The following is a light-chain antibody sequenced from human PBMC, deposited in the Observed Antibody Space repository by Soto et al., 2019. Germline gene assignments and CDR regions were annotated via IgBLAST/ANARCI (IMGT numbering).Light chain of an antibody. J-gene: IGKJ4*01. Sequence: AIQLTQSPSSLSASVGDRVAFTCRASQGISSGLAWYQQKPGNPPKVLIYDASGLETGVPSRFSGSGSGTDFTLTIRSLQPEDFATYYCQHFSAYPPTFGGGTKVEIK. V-gene: IGKV1-13*02. CDR2: DAS. CDR3: QHFSAYPPT. CDR1: QGISSG.